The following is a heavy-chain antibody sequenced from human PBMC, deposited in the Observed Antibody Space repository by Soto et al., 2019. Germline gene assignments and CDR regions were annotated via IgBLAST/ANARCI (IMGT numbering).Heavy chain of an antibody. CDR2: IYYSGST. V-gene: IGHV4-61*01. CDR1: GGSVSRDSYH. CDR3: ARDCSGGSCYGWFDP. J-gene: IGHJ5*02. D-gene: IGHD2-15*01. Sequence: ASGTLSLTCTVSGGSVSRDSYHWSWVREAPGKGLEWIGYIYYSGSTYYNPSLKSRVTISVDTSKNQFSLKLSSVTATDTAVYYCARDCSGGSCYGWFDPWGQGTLVTVSS.